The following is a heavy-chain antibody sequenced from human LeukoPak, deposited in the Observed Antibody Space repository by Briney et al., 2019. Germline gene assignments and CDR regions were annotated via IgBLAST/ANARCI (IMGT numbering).Heavy chain of an antibody. V-gene: IGHV3-21*01. D-gene: IGHD3-16*01. CDR3: ARDPLMITFGGATMV. Sequence: GGSLRLSCAASGFTFSSYSMNWVRQAPGKGLEWVSSISSSSSYIYYADSVKGRFTISRDNAKNSLYLQMNSLRAEDTAVYYCARDPLMITFGGATMVWGQGTLVTVSS. J-gene: IGHJ4*02. CDR1: GFTFSSYS. CDR2: ISSSSSYI.